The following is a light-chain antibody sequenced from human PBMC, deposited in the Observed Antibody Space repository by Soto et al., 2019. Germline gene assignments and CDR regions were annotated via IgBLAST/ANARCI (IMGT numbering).Light chain of an antibody. J-gene: IGLJ1*01. CDR2: QNN. CDR3: GTWDSSLSAGV. CDR1: SSNIGNNF. V-gene: IGLV1-51*02. Sequence: QSVLTQPPSVSAAPGQKVTISCSGGSSNIGNNFVSWYQQLPGTAPKQLIYQNNKRPSGIPDRFSGSKSGTSATLAITGLQTGDEADYYCGTWDSSLSAGVFGTGTKLTVL.